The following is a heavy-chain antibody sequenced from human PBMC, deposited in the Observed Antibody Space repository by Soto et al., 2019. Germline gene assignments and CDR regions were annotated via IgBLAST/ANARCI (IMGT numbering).Heavy chain of an antibody. J-gene: IGHJ5*02. V-gene: IGHV3-11*06. CDR1: GFTFMAYN. Sequence: ESGGGLVKPGGPLRLPCAAFGFTFMAYNLSGTRQAPGKGREGVSSISSSSSYTNYADSVKGRFTISRDNAKNSLYLQMNSLRAEDTAVYYCARESSYDYGDRWFDPWGQGTLVTVSS. CDR3: ARESSYDYGDRWFDP. D-gene: IGHD4-17*01. CDR2: ISSSSSYT.